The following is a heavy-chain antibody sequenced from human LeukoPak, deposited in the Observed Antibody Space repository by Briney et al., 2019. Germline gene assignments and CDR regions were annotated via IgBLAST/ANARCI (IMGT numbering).Heavy chain of an antibody. V-gene: IGHV3-23*01. Sequence: GRSLRLSCAASGFKFSSYGMHWVRQAPGKGLEWVSGISSNSGTTYYADSVKGRFTISRDNSKNTLYLQMNSLRAEDTAVYYCAKRVHSASWYAAFDYWGQGTLVTVSS. D-gene: IGHD6-13*01. CDR3: AKRVHSASWYAAFDY. CDR1: GFKFSSYG. J-gene: IGHJ4*02. CDR2: ISSNSGTT.